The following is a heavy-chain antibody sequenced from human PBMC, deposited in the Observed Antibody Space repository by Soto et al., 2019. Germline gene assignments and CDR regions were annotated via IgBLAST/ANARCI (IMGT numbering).Heavy chain of an antibody. J-gene: IGHJ6*02. CDR1: GFTFSSYA. V-gene: IGHV3-23*01. Sequence: PGGSLRLSCAASGFTFSSYAMSWVRQAPGKGLEWVSAISGSGGGTYYADSVKGRFTISRDNSKNTLYLQMNSLRAEDTAVYYCAKDPTDYVLRSMDVWGQGTTVTVSS. D-gene: IGHD3-3*01. CDR3: AKDPTDYVLRSMDV. CDR2: ISGSGGGT.